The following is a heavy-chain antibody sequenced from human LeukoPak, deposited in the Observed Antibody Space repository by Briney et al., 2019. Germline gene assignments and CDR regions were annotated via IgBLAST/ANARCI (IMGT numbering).Heavy chain of an antibody. Sequence: SQTLSLTCVVSGDSVSSKNGALNWISQSPSRGLEWLGRTYYRSKWYNDYAESMEGRMTISQDTSKNQYSLHLNSVTPDDTAVYYCARDFGTTGWHTFDYWGQGTLVTVSS. D-gene: IGHD6-19*01. CDR2: TYYRSKWYN. V-gene: IGHV6-1*01. CDR3: ARDFGTTGWHTFDY. CDR1: GDSVSSKNGA. J-gene: IGHJ4*02.